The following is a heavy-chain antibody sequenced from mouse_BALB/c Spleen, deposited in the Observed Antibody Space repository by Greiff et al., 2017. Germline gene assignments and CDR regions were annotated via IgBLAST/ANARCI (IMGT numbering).Heavy chain of an antibody. CDR1: GYTFTDYA. V-gene: IGHV1S137*01. J-gene: IGHJ3*01. CDR2: ISTYYGDA. Sequence: QVHVKQSGAELVRPGVSVKISCKGSGYTFTDYAMHWVKQSHAKSLEWIGVISTYYGDASYNQKFKGKATMTVDKSSSTAYMELARLTSEDSAIYYCARGIYYGSSYAKFAYWGQGTLVTVSA. D-gene: IGHD1-1*01. CDR3: ARGIYYGSSYAKFAY.